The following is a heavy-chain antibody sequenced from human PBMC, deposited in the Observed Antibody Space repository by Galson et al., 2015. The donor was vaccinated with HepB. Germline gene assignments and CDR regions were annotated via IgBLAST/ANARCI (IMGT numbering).Heavy chain of an antibody. CDR2: ISSSSSTI. Sequence: SLRLSCAASGFTFSSYSMNWVRQAPGKGLEWVSYISSSSSTIYYADSVKGRFTISRDNAKNSLYLQMSSLRAEDTAVYYCARDRNYGSGISWGQGTLVTVSS. CDR3: ARDRNYGSGIS. D-gene: IGHD3-10*01. V-gene: IGHV3-48*04. J-gene: IGHJ5*02. CDR1: GFTFSSYS.